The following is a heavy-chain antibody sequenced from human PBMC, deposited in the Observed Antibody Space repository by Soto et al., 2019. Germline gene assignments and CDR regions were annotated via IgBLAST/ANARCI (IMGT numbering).Heavy chain of an antibody. V-gene: IGHV3-23*01. J-gene: IGHJ4*02. CDR2: ISGSGGST. CDR1: GFAFSSNA. D-gene: IGHD1-26*01. CDR3: ARAPHVLAGWYSGSYYYFDY. Sequence: GGSLRLSCAASGFAFSSNAMSWVRQAPGKGLEWVSAISGSGGSTYYADSVKGRFTISRDNSKNTLYVQMNSLRVEDTAVYYCARAPHVLAGWYSGSYYYFDYWGQGTLVTVSS.